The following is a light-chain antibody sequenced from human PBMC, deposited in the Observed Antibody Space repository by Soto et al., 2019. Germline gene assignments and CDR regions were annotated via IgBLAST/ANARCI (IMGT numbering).Light chain of an antibody. CDR2: GAS. CDR3: QRDTAWLPWA. CDR1: QSVSSN. V-gene: IGKV3-15*01. Sequence: ATERGSGGESSTRSCRASQSVSSNLAWYQQKPGQAPRLLIYGASTRATGIPARFSGSGSGTEFTLTICGLRTEAFALYCCQRDTAWLPWAFPQGTKVDIK. J-gene: IGKJ1*01.